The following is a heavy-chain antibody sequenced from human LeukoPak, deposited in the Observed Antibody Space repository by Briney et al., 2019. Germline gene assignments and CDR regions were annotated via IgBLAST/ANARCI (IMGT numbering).Heavy chain of an antibody. Sequence: ASVKVSCKASGYTFTGYYVHWVRQAPGQGLEWMGWISSYNGNTSYAQKLQGRVTMTTETSTSTAYMELRSLRSDDTAVYYCARVTLSEIVVFDIWGQGTMVTVSS. D-gene: IGHD2-15*01. CDR1: GYTFTGYY. V-gene: IGHV1-18*04. CDR2: ISSYNGNT. CDR3: ARVTLSEIVVFDI. J-gene: IGHJ3*02.